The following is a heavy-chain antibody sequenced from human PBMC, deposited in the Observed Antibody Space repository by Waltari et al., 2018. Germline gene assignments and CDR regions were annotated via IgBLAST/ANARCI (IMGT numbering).Heavy chain of an antibody. D-gene: IGHD1-26*01. CDR2: ISSSISYI. Sequence: EVQLVESGGGLVKPGGSLRLSCAASGFTFSSYSMNWVRQAPGKGLERVSAISSSISYIYYADAVKGRLTIPRDNAKNSLYLQMNSRRAEDTAVYYCAGWEPPGYWGQGTLVTVSS. J-gene: IGHJ4*02. V-gene: IGHV3-21*01. CDR1: GFTFSSYS. CDR3: AGWEPPGY.